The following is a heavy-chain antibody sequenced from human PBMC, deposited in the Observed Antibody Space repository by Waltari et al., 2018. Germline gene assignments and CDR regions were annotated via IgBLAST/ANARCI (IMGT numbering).Heavy chain of an antibody. CDR2: INHSGST. CDR3: ARGRGIVVVPAAYYFDY. J-gene: IGHJ4*02. CDR1: GGSFSGYY. V-gene: IGHV4-34*01. Sequence: QVQLQQWGAGLLKPSETLSLTCAVYGGSFSGYYWSWIRQPPGKGLEWIGEINHSGSTNYTPSPKSRVTISVDTSKHQFSLKLSSVTAADTAVYYCARGRGIVVVPAAYYFDYWGQGTLVTVSS. D-gene: IGHD2-2*01.